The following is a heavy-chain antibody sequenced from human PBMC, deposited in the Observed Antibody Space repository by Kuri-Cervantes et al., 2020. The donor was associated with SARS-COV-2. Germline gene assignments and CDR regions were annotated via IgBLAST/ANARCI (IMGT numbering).Heavy chain of an antibody. D-gene: IGHD2-15*01. Sequence: ASVKVSCKASGYTFTGYYMHWVRQAPGQGLAWMGWINPNSGGTNYAQKFQGRVTMTRDTSISTAYMELSRQRSDDTAVYYCARVLGYRSGLSCFFEDPRGQGTLVTVSS. CDR2: INPNSGGT. CDR1: GYTFTGYY. V-gene: IGHV1-2*02. CDR3: ARVLGYRSGLSCFFEDP. J-gene: IGHJ5*02.